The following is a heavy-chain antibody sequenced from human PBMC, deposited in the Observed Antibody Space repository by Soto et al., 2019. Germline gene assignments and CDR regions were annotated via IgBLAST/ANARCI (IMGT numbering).Heavy chain of an antibody. V-gene: IGHV3-48*03. CDR1: RFTFSTYE. CDR3: VRYCSTTLCNGVATRTFEY. CDR2: ISSGGSTV. Sequence: GGSLRLSCVASRFTFSTYEMHWVRQAPGKGLEWVSYISSGGSTVYYADSVKGRFTISRDNTRNSLYLQMNSLRDEDTALYYCVRYCSTTLCNGVATRTFEYWGQGTLVTVSS. D-gene: IGHD2-2*01. J-gene: IGHJ4*02.